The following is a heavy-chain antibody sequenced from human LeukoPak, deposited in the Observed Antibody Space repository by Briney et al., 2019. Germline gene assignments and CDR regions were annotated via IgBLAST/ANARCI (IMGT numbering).Heavy chain of an antibody. Sequence: PGGSLRLSCVASGFTFNNYGMHWVRQAPGKGLEWVAFIRYDGSNKYYTDSVKGRFTISSDDSKSTLYLQMNSLRAEDTAVYFCARDSDKYSGSRYYYYYYMDVWGKGTTVTVSS. CDR3: ARDSDKYSGSRYYYYYYMDV. D-gene: IGHD1-26*01. CDR1: GFTFNNYG. J-gene: IGHJ6*03. CDR2: IRYDGSNK. V-gene: IGHV3-30*02.